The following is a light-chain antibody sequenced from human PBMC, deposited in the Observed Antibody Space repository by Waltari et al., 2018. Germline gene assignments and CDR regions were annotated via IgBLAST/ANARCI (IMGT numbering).Light chain of an antibody. Sequence: DIQMTQSPSTLSASVGDRVTITCRASQSISNWLAWYQQKPGKAPKLLIYKASSLESGVPSRFSGSGSGTEYTLTISSLQPDDSGTYYCQQYKNDWETFGQGTRVEIK. V-gene: IGKV1-5*03. CDR3: QQYKNDWET. CDR1: QSISNW. CDR2: KAS. J-gene: IGKJ1*01.